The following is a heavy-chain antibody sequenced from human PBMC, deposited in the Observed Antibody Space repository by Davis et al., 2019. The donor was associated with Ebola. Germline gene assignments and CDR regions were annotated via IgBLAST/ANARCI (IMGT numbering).Heavy chain of an antibody. J-gene: IGHJ4*02. CDR1: SGSISSGDYY. Sequence: SETLSLTCTVSSGSISSGDYYWSWIRQPPGKGLEWIGYIYYSGSTYYNPSLKSRVTISVDTSKNQFSLQLNSVTPEDTAVYYCARAESGIDYWGQGTLVTVSS. V-gene: IGHV4-30-4*01. CDR3: ARAESGIDY. CDR2: IYYSGST.